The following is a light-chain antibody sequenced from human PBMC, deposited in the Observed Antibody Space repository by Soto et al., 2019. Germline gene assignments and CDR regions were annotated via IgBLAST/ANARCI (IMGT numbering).Light chain of an antibody. CDR2: LGS. CDR3: LQALQTPNT. CDR1: QSRLHSNGYNY. V-gene: IGKV2-28*01. J-gene: IGKJ2*01. Sequence: DIVMTQSPLSLPVTPGEPASISCRSSQSRLHSNGYNYLDWYLQKPGQSPQLLIYLGSNRASWVPDRFSGSGSGTDFTLKISRVEAEDVGVYYCLQALQTPNTFGQGTKLEIK.